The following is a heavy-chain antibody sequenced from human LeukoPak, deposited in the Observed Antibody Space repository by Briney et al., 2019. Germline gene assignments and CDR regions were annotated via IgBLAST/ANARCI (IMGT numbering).Heavy chain of an antibody. CDR1: GGSISSYY. J-gene: IGHJ4*02. CDR2: IYYSGST. CDR3: ARGSYGYSYGHGLDY. D-gene: IGHD5-18*01. Sequence: PSETLSLTCTVSGGSISSYYWSWIRQPPGKGLEWIGYIYYSGSTNYNPSLESRVTISVDTSKNQFSLKLSSVTAADTAVYYCARGSYGYSYGHGLDYWGQGTLVTVSS. V-gene: IGHV4-59*01.